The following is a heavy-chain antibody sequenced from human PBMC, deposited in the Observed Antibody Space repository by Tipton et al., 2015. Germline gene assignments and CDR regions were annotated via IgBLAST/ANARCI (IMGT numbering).Heavy chain of an antibody. CDR2: SIPMFGTV. CDR1: GGTLRRYA. J-gene: IGHJ4*02. Sequence: GPEVKKPGSSVKVSCKVSGGTLRRYAITWVRQAPGEGLEWMAGSIPMFGTVNYAQSFQGRVTITADESTSIAYMELSRLTSDGTAVYYCAGRGSSSVDYWGQGTLVTVSS. CDR3: AGRGSSSVDY. D-gene: IGHD2-2*01. V-gene: IGHV1-69*01.